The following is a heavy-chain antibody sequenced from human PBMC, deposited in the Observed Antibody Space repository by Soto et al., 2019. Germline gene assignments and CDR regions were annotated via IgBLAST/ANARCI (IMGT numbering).Heavy chain of an antibody. CDR3: ARDLGALGYYGMDV. D-gene: IGHD3-16*01. Sequence: QVQLVQSGAEVKKPGSSVKVSCKASGGTFSSYAISWVRQAPGQGLEWMGGIIPIFGTANYAQKFQGRVTITADESTSKAYMELSSLRSEDTAVYYCARDLGALGYYGMDVWGQGTTVTVSS. V-gene: IGHV1-69*12. CDR2: IIPIFGTA. J-gene: IGHJ6*02. CDR1: GGTFSSYA.